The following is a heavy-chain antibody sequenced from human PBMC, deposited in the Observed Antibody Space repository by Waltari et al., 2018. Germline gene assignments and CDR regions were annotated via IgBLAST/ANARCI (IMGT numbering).Heavy chain of an antibody. D-gene: IGHD2-15*01. Sequence: QVQLVQSGAEVKKPGASVKVSCKVSGYTLTELSRHWVRQAPGKGLEWMGGFDPEDGETIYAQKFQGRVTMTEDTSTDTAYMELSSLRSEDTAVYYCATGYCSGGSCSQDAFDIWGQGTMVTVSS. CDR2: FDPEDGET. V-gene: IGHV1-24*01. CDR1: GYTLTELS. CDR3: ATGYCSGGSCSQDAFDI. J-gene: IGHJ3*02.